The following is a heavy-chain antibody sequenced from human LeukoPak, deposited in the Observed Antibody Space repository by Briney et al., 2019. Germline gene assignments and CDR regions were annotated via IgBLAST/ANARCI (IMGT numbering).Heavy chain of an antibody. CDR2: MNPNSGNT. J-gene: IGHJ5*02. V-gene: IGHV1-8*01. CDR3: ARAYRMVRGVIGH. D-gene: IGHD3-10*01. CDR1: GYTFTSYD. Sequence: ASVKVSCKASGYTFTSYDINWVRQATGQGLEWMGWMNPNSGNTGYAQKFQGRVTMTRNTSISTAYMELSSLRSEDTAVYYCARAYRMVRGVIGHWGQGTLVTVSS.